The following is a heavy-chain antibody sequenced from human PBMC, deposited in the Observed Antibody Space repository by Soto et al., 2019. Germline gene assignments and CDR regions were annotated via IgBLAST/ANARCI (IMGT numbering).Heavy chain of an antibody. Sequence: SETLSLTCAVDGGSFNGFYLSWIRQPPGKGLEWIGEINHIGITHYNPSVKSRVSISVDTSENKLSPKLDSVTAADTAVYYCKGGYAENWHPPHSGGQGTLVTVSS. J-gene: IGHJ1*01. V-gene: IGHV4-34*06. D-gene: IGHD5-12*01. CDR2: INHIGIT. CDR1: GGSFNGFY. CDR3: KGGYAENWHPPHS.